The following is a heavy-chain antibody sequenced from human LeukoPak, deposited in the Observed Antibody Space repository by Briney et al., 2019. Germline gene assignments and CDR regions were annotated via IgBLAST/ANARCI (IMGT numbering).Heavy chain of an antibody. CDR2: ISAYNGNT. CDR1: GYTFTRYG. CDR3: ARDVLRYFDWLSPHDAFDI. V-gene: IGHV1-18*01. Sequence: ASVKVSCKASGYTFTRYGISWVRQAPGQGLEWMGWISAYNGNTNYAQKLQGRVTMTTDTSTSTAYMELRSLRSDDTAVYYCARDVLRYFDWLSPHDAFDIWGQGTMVTVSS. J-gene: IGHJ3*02. D-gene: IGHD3-9*01.